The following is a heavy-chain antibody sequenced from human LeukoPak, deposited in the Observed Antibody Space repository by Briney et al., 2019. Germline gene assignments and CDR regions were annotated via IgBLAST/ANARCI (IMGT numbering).Heavy chain of an antibody. V-gene: IGHV4-34*01. CDR3: ARAHHIVVVPAAKKKRGADAFDI. Sequence: SETLSLTCAVYGGSFSGYYWSWIRQPPGKGLEWIGEINHSGSTNYNPSLKSRVTISVDTSKNQFSLKLSSVTAADTAVYYCARAHHIVVVPAAKKKRGADAFDIWGQGTMVTVSS. J-gene: IGHJ3*02. CDR1: GGSFSGYY. CDR2: INHSGST. D-gene: IGHD2-2*01.